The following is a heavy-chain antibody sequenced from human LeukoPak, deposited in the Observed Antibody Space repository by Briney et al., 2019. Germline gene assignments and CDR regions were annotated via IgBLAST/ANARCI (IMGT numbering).Heavy chain of an antibody. J-gene: IGHJ5*02. CDR3: ARVIRIYSGYDWSDYGDYRGAGLGAWFDP. CDR1: GGSFSGYY. CDR2: INHSGST. V-gene: IGHV4-34*01. Sequence: PSETLSLTCAVYGGSFSGYYWSWIRQPPGKGLEWIGEINHSGSTNYNPSLKSRVTISVDTSKNQFSLKLSSVTAADTAVYYCARVIRIYSGYDWSDYGDYRGAGLGAWFDPWGQGTLVTVSS. D-gene: IGHD5-12*01.